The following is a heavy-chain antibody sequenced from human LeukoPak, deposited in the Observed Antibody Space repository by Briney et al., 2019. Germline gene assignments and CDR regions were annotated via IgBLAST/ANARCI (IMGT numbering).Heavy chain of an antibody. Sequence: PGGSLRLSCAASGFTLSDYYMTWIRQAPGKGLELVSYITSSGNTLYYADSVKGRFTISKDNAKKSLYLQMDSLRAEDTAVYYCAREYSSSSLGSWGQGTLVTVSS. CDR3: AREYSSSSLGS. CDR2: ITSSGNTL. D-gene: IGHD6-6*01. V-gene: IGHV3-11*04. J-gene: IGHJ5*02. CDR1: GFTLSDYY.